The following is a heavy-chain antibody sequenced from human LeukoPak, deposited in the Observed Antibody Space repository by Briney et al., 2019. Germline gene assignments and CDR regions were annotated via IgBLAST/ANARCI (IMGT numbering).Heavy chain of an antibody. V-gene: IGHV1-58*02. CDR3: AAGRYCSGGRCYYGMDV. D-gene: IGHD2-15*01. CDR2: IVVDNGYT. J-gene: IGHJ6*02. Sequence: VASVKVSCKASGFTFTSSAMQWVRQARGQRVEWIGWIVVDNGYTNYTQKLQERVTITRDMSTSTAYMELSSLRSEDTAVYYCAAGRYCSGGRCYYGMDVWGQGTTVTVSS. CDR1: GFTFTSSA.